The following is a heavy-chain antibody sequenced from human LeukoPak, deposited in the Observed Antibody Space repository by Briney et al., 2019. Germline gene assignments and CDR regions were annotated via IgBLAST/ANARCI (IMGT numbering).Heavy chain of an antibody. D-gene: IGHD2-2*01. J-gene: IGHJ4*02. V-gene: IGHV3-48*01. CDR1: GFTFSSYS. CDR3: ARDRCSSTSCYWGEDFDY. Sequence: GGSLRLSCAASGFTFSSYSMNWVRQAPGKGLEWASYISSSSSTIYYADSAKGRFTISRDNAKNSLYLQMNSLRAEDTAVYYCARDRCSSTSCYWGEDFDYWGQGTLVTVSS. CDR2: ISSSSSTI.